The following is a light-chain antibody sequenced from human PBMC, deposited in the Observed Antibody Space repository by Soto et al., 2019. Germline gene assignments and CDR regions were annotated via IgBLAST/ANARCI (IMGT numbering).Light chain of an antibody. CDR3: CLYAVTFYV. CDR2: DVS. CDR1: DSDVGTYDF. Sequence: QSALTRPRSVSGAPVQSVTISFTVTDSDVGTYDFVSWYQQHPCKAPRLMLFDVSERPSGVPDRFSGSKSGNTASLTISGLQAEDEADYYCCLYAVTFYVFGTGSKVTVL. J-gene: IGLJ1*01. V-gene: IGLV2-11*01.